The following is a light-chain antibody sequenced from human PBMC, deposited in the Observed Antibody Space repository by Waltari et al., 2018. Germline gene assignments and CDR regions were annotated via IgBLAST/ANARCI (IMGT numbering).Light chain of an antibody. CDR1: NLGSKY. J-gene: IGLJ7*01. V-gene: IGLV3-21*01. Sequence: SYELTQPPSVSVSPGQTARITCGGDNLGSKYVHWYQQKPAQAPVLVIYYDSDRPSGTPERFSGSKSRNTATLTISGVEAGDEADYYCQVWDSSSDHPLFGGGTRLTVL. CDR3: QVWDSSSDHPL. CDR2: YDS.